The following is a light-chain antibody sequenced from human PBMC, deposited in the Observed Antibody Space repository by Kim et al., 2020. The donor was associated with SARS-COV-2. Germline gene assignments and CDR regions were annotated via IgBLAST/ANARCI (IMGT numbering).Light chain of an antibody. Sequence: QSITISCSGTTSDVGSYDLVSWYQHHPGKAPKLLIYEVNERPSGISDRFSGSKSGNTASLTISGLQAEDEAHYYCCSYAGNTDSWVFGGGTKVTVL. CDR2: EVN. V-gene: IGLV2-23*02. CDR1: TSDVGSYDL. CDR3: CSYAGNTDSWV. J-gene: IGLJ2*01.